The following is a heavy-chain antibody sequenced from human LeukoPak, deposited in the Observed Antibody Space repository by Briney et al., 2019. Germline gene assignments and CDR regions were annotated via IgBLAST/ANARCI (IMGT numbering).Heavy chain of an antibody. V-gene: IGHV3-23*01. CDR2: ISGSGDNNDNT. CDR1: GFTYSTYA. CDR3: AKSGSTSWYLDY. Sequence: GGSLRLSCAASGFTYSTYAMSWVRQAPGKGLEWVSAISGSGDNNDNTYYADSVKGQFTISRDNSKNTLYLQMSSLRAEDAAVYYCAKSGSTSWYLDYWGQGTLVTVSS. J-gene: IGHJ4*02. D-gene: IGHD6-13*01.